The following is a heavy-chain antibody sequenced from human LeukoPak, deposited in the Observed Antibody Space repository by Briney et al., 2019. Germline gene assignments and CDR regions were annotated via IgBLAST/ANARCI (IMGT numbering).Heavy chain of an antibody. V-gene: IGHV4-59*01. D-gene: IGHD5-24*01. CDR1: GGSISSYY. Sequence: PSETLSLTCTVSGGSISSYYWSWIRQPPGKGLEWIGYIYYSGSTNYSPSLKSRVTISVDTSKNQFSLKLSSVTAADTAVYYCASGLRDGYNLNPRDDAFDIWGQGTMVTVSS. CDR2: IYYSGST. CDR3: ASGLRDGYNLNPRDDAFDI. J-gene: IGHJ3*02.